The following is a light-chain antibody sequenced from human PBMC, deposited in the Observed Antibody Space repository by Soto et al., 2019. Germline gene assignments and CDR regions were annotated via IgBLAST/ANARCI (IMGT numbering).Light chain of an antibody. CDR2: GAS. Sequence: DMVFRQSLGTLSLSPGERATLSCRASQSVSSSYLAWYQQKPGQAPRLLIYGASSRATGIPDRFSGSGSGTDFTLTISRREPEDFAVYYCQQYGSSPTGTTFGGGTKVDIK. CDR3: QQYGSSPTGTT. V-gene: IGKV3-20*01. CDR1: QSVSSSY. J-gene: IGKJ4*01.